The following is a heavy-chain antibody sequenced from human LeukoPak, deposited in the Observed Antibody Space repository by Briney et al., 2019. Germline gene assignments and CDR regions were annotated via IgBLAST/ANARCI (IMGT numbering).Heavy chain of an antibody. V-gene: IGHV3-23*01. J-gene: IGHJ5*02. CDR3: AKYVVDGRRWFDP. D-gene: IGHD6-19*01. CDR1: GSTFSGYA. Sequence: GGSLRLSRAASGSTFSGYAMTWVRQAPGKGLEWVSAVGSGGFTTNYADSVEGRFTISRDNSKNMLYLQMNSLRVEDTAVYYCAKYVVDGRRWFDPWGQGTLVIVSS. CDR2: VGSGGFTT.